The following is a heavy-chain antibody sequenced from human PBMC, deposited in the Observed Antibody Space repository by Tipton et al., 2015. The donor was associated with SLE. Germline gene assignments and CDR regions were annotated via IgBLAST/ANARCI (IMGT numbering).Heavy chain of an antibody. V-gene: IGHV4-39*07. Sequence: TLSLTCSVYGDSLSGQYWSWTRQPPGKGLEWIGSIYYSGSTYYNPSLKSRVTISVDTSKNQFSLKLSSVTAADTAVYYCARGAARRRYFDYWGQGTLVTVSP. CDR1: GDSLSGQY. J-gene: IGHJ4*02. D-gene: IGHD6-6*01. CDR2: IYYSGST. CDR3: ARGAARRRYFDY.